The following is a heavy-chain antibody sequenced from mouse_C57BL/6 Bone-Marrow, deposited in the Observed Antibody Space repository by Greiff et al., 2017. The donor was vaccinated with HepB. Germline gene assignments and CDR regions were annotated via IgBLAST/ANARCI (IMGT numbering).Heavy chain of an antibody. Sequence: QVQLQQPGAELVKPGASVKLSCKASGYTFTSYWMQWVNQRPGQGLEWIGEIDPSDSYTNYNQKFKGKATLTVDTSSSTAYMQLSSLTSEDSAVYYCATPGGNFDYWGQGTTLTVSS. J-gene: IGHJ2*01. CDR1: GYTFTSYW. CDR2: IDPSDSYT. V-gene: IGHV1-50*01. CDR3: ATPGGNFDY.